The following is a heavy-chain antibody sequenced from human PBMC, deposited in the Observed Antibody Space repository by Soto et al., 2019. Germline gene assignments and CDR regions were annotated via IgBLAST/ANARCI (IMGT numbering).Heavy chain of an antibody. Sequence: PSETLSLTCTVSGGSISSPSYFWGWIRQPPGKGLEWIASIYYTGSTYHNPSLQSRVSISADTSRNQFSLKLRSVTAADTAIYYCARRRLNSGSYYGPFDFWGQGTLVTVSS. D-gene: IGHD1-26*01. V-gene: IGHV4-39*01. J-gene: IGHJ4*02. CDR2: IYYTGST. CDR1: GGSISSPSYF. CDR3: ARRRLNSGSYYGPFDF.